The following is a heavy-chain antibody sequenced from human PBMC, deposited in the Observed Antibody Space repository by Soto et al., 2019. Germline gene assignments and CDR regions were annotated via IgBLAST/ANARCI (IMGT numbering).Heavy chain of an antibody. J-gene: IGHJ4*02. CDR3: ARDGPNGPNDADY. D-gene: IGHD1-1*01. Sequence: QVQLVESGGGVVQPGRSLRLSCIASGFTFSRFSMHWVRQAPGKGLEWVAVVSHERNTTYYVDSVKGRFTISRDNSKNTLSLQMNSLRPDDTAVYYCARDGPNGPNDADYWGQGTLVTVSS. V-gene: IGHV3-30-3*01. CDR2: VSHERNTT. CDR1: GFTFSRFS.